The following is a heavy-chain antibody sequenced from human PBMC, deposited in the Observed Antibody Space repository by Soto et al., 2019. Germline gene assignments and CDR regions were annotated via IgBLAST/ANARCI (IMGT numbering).Heavy chain of an antibody. J-gene: IGHJ4*02. D-gene: IGHD6-13*01. Sequence: QVQLVESGGGVVQPGRSLRLSCAASGFTFSSYAMHWVRQAPGKGLEWVAVISYDGSNKYYADSVKGRFTISRDNSKNTLYLQMISLRAEDTAVYYCARDTSIAAADYWGQGTLVTVSS. CDR3: ARDTSIAAADY. CDR1: GFTFSSYA. V-gene: IGHV3-30-3*01. CDR2: ISYDGSNK.